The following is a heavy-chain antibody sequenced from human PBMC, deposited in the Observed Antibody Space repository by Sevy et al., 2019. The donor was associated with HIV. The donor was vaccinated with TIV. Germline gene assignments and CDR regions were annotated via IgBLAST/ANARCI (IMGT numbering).Heavy chain of an antibody. V-gene: IGHV3-23*01. D-gene: IGHD3-3*01. CDR2: ISGSGGST. Sequence: GGSLRLSCAASGFTFSSYAMSWVRQAPGKGLEWVSAISGSGGSTYYADSVKGRFTISRDNSKNTLYLQMNSLRAEDTAVYYCAKERLRFLEWLGYMDVWGKGTMVTVSS. CDR3: AKERLRFLEWLGYMDV. J-gene: IGHJ6*03. CDR1: GFTFSSYA.